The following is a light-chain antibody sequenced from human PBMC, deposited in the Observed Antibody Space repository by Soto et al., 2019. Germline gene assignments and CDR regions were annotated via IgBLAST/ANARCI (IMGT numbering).Light chain of an antibody. CDR3: SSYTVSSAPVI. CDR2: DVT. V-gene: IGLV2-14*03. CDR1: SSDIGAYNY. J-gene: IGLJ2*01. Sequence: QSALTQPASVSGSPGQSITISCSGTSSDIGAYNYVSWYQQHPDKAPKLIIFDVTNRPSGVSDRFSGSKSANTASLTISGLQFEDEADYYCSSYTVSSAPVIFGGGTKLTVL.